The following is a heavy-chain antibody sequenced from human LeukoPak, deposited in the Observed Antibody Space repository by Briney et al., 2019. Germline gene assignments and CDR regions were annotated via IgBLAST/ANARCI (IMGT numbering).Heavy chain of an antibody. V-gene: IGHV3-48*03. CDR3: AELGITMIGGV. J-gene: IGHJ6*04. CDR1: GFTFSNHA. CDR2: ISSSGSTI. D-gene: IGHD3-10*02. Sequence: GGSLRLSCAASGFTFSNHAMIWVRQAPGKGLEWVSYISSSGSTIYYADSVKGRFTISRDNAKNSLYLQMNSLRAEDTAVYYCAELGITMIGGVWGKGTTVTISS.